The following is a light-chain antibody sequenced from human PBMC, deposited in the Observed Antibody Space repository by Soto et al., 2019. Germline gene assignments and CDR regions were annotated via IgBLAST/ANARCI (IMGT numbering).Light chain of an antibody. CDR3: QQYGSSLWT. V-gene: IGKV3-20*01. CDR1: QSVSSTN. Sequence: EIVLTQSPGTLSLSPGERATLSCRASQSVSSTNLAWYQQKPGQAPRLLIYGASSRATGIPDRFSGSGSGTDFSLTISRLEPEDFALYYCQQYGSSLWTFAQGTKVEIK. J-gene: IGKJ1*01. CDR2: GAS.